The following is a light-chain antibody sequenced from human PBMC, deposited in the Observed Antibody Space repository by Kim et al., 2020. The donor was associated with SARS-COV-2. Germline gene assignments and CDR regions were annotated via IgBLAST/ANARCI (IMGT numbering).Light chain of an antibody. J-gene: IGKJ1*01. V-gene: IGKV3-15*01. Sequence: PGETVTVSCRARHGVAGRLAWYQQKPGQAPRLLISDTSTRATDIPARFSGSGSGTEFTLTISSLQSEDSALYYCQQYNSWPRAFGQGTKVDIK. CDR2: DTS. CDR3: QQYNSWPRA. CDR1: HGVAGR.